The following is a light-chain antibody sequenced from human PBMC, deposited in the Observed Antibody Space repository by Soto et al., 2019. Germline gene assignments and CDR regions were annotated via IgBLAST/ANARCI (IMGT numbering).Light chain of an antibody. Sequence: EIVLTQSPATLSLSPGERATLSCRAGQSVSSYLAWYQQKPGQAPRPLTYDASNRATGIPARFSGSGSGTDFPLTISSLEPEDFAVYYCQQRSNWPRTFCQGTRLESK. V-gene: IGKV3-11*01. CDR1: QSVSSY. CDR3: QQRSNWPRT. CDR2: DAS. J-gene: IGKJ5*01.